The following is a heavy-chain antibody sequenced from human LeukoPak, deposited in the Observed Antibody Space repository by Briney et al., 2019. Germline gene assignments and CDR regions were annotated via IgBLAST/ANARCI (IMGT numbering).Heavy chain of an antibody. J-gene: IGHJ4*02. Sequence: GASVKVSCKASGYTFTSYGISWVRQAPGQGLEWMGRIIPILGIANYAQKFQGRVTITADKSTSTAYMELSSLRSEDTAVYYCAGVDYYDSSGPIYWGQGTLVTVSS. CDR1: GYTFTSYG. V-gene: IGHV1-69*04. CDR2: IIPILGIA. D-gene: IGHD3-22*01. CDR3: AGVDYYDSSGPIY.